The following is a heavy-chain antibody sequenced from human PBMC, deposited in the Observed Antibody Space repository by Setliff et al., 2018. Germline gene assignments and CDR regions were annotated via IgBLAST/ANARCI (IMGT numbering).Heavy chain of an antibody. J-gene: IGHJ6*03. D-gene: IGHD6-13*01. CDR1: GASINRDY. CDR2: IHYSGST. V-gene: IGHV4-59*08. CDR3: ARHRRGSSWQDYYYYYYMDV. Sequence: PSETLSLTCSVSGASINRDYWNWIRQPPGKGLEWIGYIHYSGSTNYNPSLKSRVTISVDTSKNQFSLKLSSVTAADTAVYYCARHRRGSSWQDYYYYYYMDVWGKGTTVTVSS.